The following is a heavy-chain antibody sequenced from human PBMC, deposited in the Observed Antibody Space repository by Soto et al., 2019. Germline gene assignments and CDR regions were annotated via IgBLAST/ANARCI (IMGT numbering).Heavy chain of an antibody. J-gene: IGHJ4*02. CDR3: ARSTTGLLTPSLYFDY. D-gene: IGHD5-12*01. V-gene: IGHV4-38-2*01. CDR1: GYSIRSGYY. CDR2: IYHSGST. Sequence: PSEPLSLTCAVSGYSIRSGYYWGWIRQPPGEGLEWIGSIYHSGSTSYTPSIQSRVTKAVDTSKNQFSLKLSSVTAADTAVYYCARSTTGLLTPSLYFDYWGQGTLVTVSS.